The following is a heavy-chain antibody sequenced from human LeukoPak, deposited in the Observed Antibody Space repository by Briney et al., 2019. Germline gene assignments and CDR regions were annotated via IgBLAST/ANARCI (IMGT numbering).Heavy chain of an antibody. D-gene: IGHD2-15*01. Sequence: HPGGTLRLSCAASGFTFSSYGMSWVRQAPGKVLEWVSAISGSGGSTYYADSVKGRFTISRDNSKNTLYMQMNSLRAEDTAVYYCAKSAVVVVAAPNWFDPWGQGTLVTVSS. CDR1: GFTFSSYG. CDR3: AKSAVVVVAAPNWFDP. J-gene: IGHJ5*02. CDR2: ISGSGGST. V-gene: IGHV3-23*01.